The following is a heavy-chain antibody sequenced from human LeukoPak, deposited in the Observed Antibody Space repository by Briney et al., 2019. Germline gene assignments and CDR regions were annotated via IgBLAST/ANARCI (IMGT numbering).Heavy chain of an antibody. CDR2: INWNGGST. CDR3: AKLTKGRYSYGLGYGMDV. J-gene: IGHJ6*02. CDR1: GFTFDDYG. V-gene: IGHV3-20*04. Sequence: SGGSLRLSCAASGFTFDDYGMSWVRQAPGKGLEWVSGINWNGGSTGYADSVKGRFTISRDNAKNSLYLQMNSLRAEDTALYYCAKLTKGRYSYGLGYGMDVWGQGTTVTVSS. D-gene: IGHD5-18*01.